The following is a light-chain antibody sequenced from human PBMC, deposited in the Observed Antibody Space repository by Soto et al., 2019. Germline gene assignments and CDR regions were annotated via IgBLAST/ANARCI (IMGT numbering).Light chain of an antibody. V-gene: IGLV4-69*01. CDR1: SGHSRYA. CDR3: QTWGTGILV. Sequence: QSVLTQSPSASASLGASVKLTCTLSSGHSRYAIAWHQQQPEKGPRYLMKLNSDGSHSKGDGIPDRFSGSSSGAERYLTISSLQSEDEAGYDCQTWGTGILVFGGGTKVTVL. CDR2: LNSDGSH. J-gene: IGLJ2*01.